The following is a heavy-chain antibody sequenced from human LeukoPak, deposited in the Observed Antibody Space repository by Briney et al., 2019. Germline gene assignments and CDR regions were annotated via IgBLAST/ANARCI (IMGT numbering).Heavy chain of an antibody. Sequence: ASVNVSCKASGYTFTGYYMHLVRQAPGQGLEWLGGIIPIFGTSNYAQKFQGRVTITPDESTSTAYMELSSLRSDDTAVDYCSRAIAAAAADYWGQGTLVTVSS. CDR1: GYTFTGYY. CDR2: IIPIFGTS. V-gene: IGHV1-69*13. J-gene: IGHJ4*02. D-gene: IGHD6-13*01. CDR3: SRAIAAAAADY.